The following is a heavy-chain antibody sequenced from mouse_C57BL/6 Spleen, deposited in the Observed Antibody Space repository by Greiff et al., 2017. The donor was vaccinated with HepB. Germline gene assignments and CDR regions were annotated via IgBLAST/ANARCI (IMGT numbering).Heavy chain of an antibody. CDR1: GYTFTSYW. D-gene: IGHD1-1*01. J-gene: IGHJ4*01. Sequence: QVQLQQPGAELVKPGASVKLSCKASGYTFTSYWMQWVKQRPGQGLEWIGEIDPSDSYTNYNQKFKGKATLTVDTSSSTAYMQLSSLTSADSAVYYCARKNYGSREAMDDWGQGTSVTVAS. CDR3: ARKNYGSREAMDD. V-gene: IGHV1-50*01. CDR2: IDPSDSYT.